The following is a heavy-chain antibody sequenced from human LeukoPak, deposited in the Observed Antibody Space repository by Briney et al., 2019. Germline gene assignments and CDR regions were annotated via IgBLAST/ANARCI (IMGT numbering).Heavy chain of an antibody. J-gene: IGHJ3*02. D-gene: IGHD2-2*01. CDR3: ARPHCSSTSCYLWDDAFDI. CDR2: IYSSGTT. Sequence: SETLSLTCAVSGASIANSNYYWGWIRQPPGKGLEWIGTIYSSGTTYYNPSLKSRVTISVDTPRNQFSLKLSSVTAADTAVYYCARPHCSSTSCYLWDDAFDIWGRGTMVTVSS. CDR1: GASIANSNYY. V-gene: IGHV4-39*01.